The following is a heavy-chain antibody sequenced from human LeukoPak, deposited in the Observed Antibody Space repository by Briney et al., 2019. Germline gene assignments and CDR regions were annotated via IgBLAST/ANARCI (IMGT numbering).Heavy chain of an antibody. J-gene: IGHJ5*02. CDR1: GFSFSSYS. CDR2: ISRSSSNT. Sequence: PGGSLRLSCAASGFSFSSYSMNWVRQSPGKGLGWVSSISRSSSNTYYADSLKGRFTISRDNAENSVYLQMNSLRAEDTAVYYCARDGPSRSPTSGWFDPCGQGTLVTVSS. V-gene: IGHV3-21*01. D-gene: IGHD2-15*01. CDR3: ARDGPSRSPTSGWFDP.